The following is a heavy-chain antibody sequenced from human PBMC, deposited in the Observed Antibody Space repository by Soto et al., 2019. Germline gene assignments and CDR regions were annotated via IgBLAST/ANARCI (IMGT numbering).Heavy chain of an antibody. D-gene: IGHD7-27*01. CDR2: ISAYNGNT. J-gene: IGHJ6*02. Sequence: GASVKVSCKASGYTFTSYGISWVRQAPGQGLEWIGWISAYNGNTNYAQKLQGRVTMTTDTSTSTAYMELRSLRSDDTAVYYCARDSRWGPEYGMDVWGQGTTVTVSS. CDR1: GYTFTSYG. V-gene: IGHV1-18*04. CDR3: ARDSRWGPEYGMDV.